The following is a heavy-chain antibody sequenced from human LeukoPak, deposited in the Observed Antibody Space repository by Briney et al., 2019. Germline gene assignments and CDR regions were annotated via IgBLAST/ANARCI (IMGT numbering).Heavy chain of an antibody. J-gene: IGHJ6*03. CDR3: AREEVVTATLNYYYYMDV. CDR1: GGSISSYY. Sequence: PSETLSLTCTVSGGSISSYYWSWIRQPPGKGLEWIGNIYYSGSTNYNPSLKSRVTISVDTSKNQFSLKLSSVTAADTAVYYCAREEVVTATLNYYYYMDVWGKGTTVTVSS. CDR2: IYYSGST. V-gene: IGHV4-59*12. D-gene: IGHD2-21*02.